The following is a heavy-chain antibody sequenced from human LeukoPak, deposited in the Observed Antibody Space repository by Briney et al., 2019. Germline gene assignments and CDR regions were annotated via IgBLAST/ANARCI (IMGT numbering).Heavy chain of an antibody. Sequence: GGTLRLSCAASGFTFSSYGMSWVRQAPGKGLEWVSAISGSGGSTYYADSVRGRFTISRDNSKNTLYLQMNSLRAEDTAVYYCAKGQMIVVVITPDYWGQGTLVTVSS. CDR3: AKGQMIVVVITPDY. CDR2: ISGSGGST. D-gene: IGHD3-22*01. J-gene: IGHJ4*02. CDR1: GFTFSSYG. V-gene: IGHV3-23*01.